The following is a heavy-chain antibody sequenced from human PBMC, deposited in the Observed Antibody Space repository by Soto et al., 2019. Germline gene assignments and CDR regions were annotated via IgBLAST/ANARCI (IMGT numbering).Heavy chain of an antibody. CDR3: ARDHDYGDPYYYGMDV. CDR1: GGSISSGGYY. D-gene: IGHD4-17*01. V-gene: IGHV4-31*03. CDR2: IYYSGST. Sequence: SETVSLTCTVSGGSISSGGYYWSWIRQHPGKGLEWIGYIYYSGSTYYNPSLKSRVTISVGTSKNQFSLKLSSVTAADTAVYYCARDHDYGDPYYYGMDVWGQGTTVTVSS. J-gene: IGHJ6*02.